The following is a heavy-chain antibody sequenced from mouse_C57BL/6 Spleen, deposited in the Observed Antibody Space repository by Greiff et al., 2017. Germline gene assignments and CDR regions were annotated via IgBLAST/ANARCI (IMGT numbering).Heavy chain of an antibody. CDR2: ISDGGSYT. J-gene: IGHJ2*01. Sequence: EVKLVESGGGLVKPGGSLKLSCAASGFTFSSYAMSWVRQTPEKRLEWVATISDGGSYTYYPVNVKGRFTISRDNAKNNLYLQMSHLKSEDTAMYYCTTAQAKANYWGQGTTLTVSS. D-gene: IGHD3-2*02. V-gene: IGHV5-4*03. CDR3: TTAQAKANY. CDR1: GFTFSSYA.